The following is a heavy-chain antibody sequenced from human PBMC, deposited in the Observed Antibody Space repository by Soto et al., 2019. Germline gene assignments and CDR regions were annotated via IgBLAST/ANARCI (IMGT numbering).Heavy chain of an antibody. CDR1: GYTFTSYY. D-gene: IGHD3-16*02. J-gene: IGHJ4*02. CDR2: INPSGGST. V-gene: IGHV1-46*01. CDR3: ARVNDYVWGSYRPWLDY. Sequence: ASVKVSCKASGYTFTSYYMHWVRQAPGQGLEWMGIINPSGGSTSYAQKFQGRVTMTRDTSTSTVYMELSSLRSEDTAVYYCARVNDYVWGSYRPWLDYWGQRALVTVSS.